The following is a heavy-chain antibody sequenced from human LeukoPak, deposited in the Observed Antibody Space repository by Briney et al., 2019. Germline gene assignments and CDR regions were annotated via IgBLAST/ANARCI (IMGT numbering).Heavy chain of an antibody. Sequence: GASVKVSCKSSGYTFTIYAMNWVRQAPGQGLEWMGWINTNTGNPTYAQGFTGRFVFSLDTSVSTAYLQISSLKAEDTAVYYCARGASPYYYYGMDVWGQGTTVTVSS. J-gene: IGHJ6*02. CDR3: ARGASPYYYYGMDV. CDR1: GYTFTIYA. D-gene: IGHD2-2*01. CDR2: INTNTGNP. V-gene: IGHV7-4-1*02.